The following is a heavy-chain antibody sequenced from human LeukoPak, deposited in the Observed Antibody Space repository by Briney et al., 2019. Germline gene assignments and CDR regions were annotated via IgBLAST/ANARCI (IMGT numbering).Heavy chain of an antibody. Sequence: GGSLILSCVGSGFTFSSYAMHWVRQAPGKGLEYVSAISNNGGSTYYANSVKGRFTISRDDSKNTLSLQVSSLRAEDTAIYYCVTEVNSHGDFFAYWAQGIQVTVSS. D-gene: IGHD2-8*01. CDR1: GFTFSSYA. J-gene: IGHJ4*02. CDR3: VTEVNSHGDFFAY. V-gene: IGHV3-64*01. CDR2: ISNNGGST.